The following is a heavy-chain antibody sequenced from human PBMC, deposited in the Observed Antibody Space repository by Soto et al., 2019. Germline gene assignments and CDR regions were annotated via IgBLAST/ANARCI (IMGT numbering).Heavy chain of an antibody. CDR3: ARQGSKEYYYYGMDV. Sequence: QVQLVQSGAEVKKPGSSVKVSCKASGGTFSSYAINWVRQAPGQGLEWMGGIIRIFGTPDYAQRFQGRVTITAEESTRTAYMELSSLRSEDTAVYYCARQGSKEYYYYGMDVWGQGTTVTVSS. CDR2: IIRIFGTP. V-gene: IGHV1-69*12. CDR1: GGTFSSYA. J-gene: IGHJ6*02. D-gene: IGHD3-10*01.